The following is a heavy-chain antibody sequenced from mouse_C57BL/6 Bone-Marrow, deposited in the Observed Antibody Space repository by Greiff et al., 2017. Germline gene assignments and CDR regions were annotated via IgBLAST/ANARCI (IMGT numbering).Heavy chain of an antibody. D-gene: IGHD2-4*01. Sequence: VQLQQSGAELARPGASVKLSCKASGYTFTSYGISWVKQRTGLGLEWIGEIDPRSGNTYYNEKFKGKATLTADKSSSTAYMELRSLTSEDSAVYYCARSPLYDYGNYWGRGTTLTVSA. CDR3: ARSPLYDYGNY. J-gene: IGHJ2*01. CDR2: IDPRSGNT. V-gene: IGHV1-81*01. CDR1: GYTFTSYG.